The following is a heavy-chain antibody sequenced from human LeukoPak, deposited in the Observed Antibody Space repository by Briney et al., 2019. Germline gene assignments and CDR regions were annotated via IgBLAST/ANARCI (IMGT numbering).Heavy chain of an antibody. CDR2: IKEDGSEK. Sequence: GGSLRLSCAASGFTFSRYWMSWVRQAPGKGLEWVANIKEDGSEKHYVDSVKGRFTISRDNTKNSLYLHMNSLRDEDTAVYCCARLRAFDIWGQGTMVTVSS. CDR1: GFTFSRYW. D-gene: IGHD3-10*01. V-gene: IGHV3-7*01. CDR3: ARLRAFDI. J-gene: IGHJ3*02.